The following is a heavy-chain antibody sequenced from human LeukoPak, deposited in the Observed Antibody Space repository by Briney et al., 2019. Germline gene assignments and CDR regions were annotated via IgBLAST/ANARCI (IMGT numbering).Heavy chain of an antibody. CDR2: ISYDGSNK. CDR1: GFTFSSCG. D-gene: IGHD6-13*01. CDR3: AKIGRQYSSRTPYYYGMDV. V-gene: IGHV3-30*18. Sequence: GGSLRLSCAASGFTFSSCGMHWVRQAPGKGLEWVAVISYDGSNKYYADSVKGRFTISRDNSKNTLYLQMNSLRAEDTAVYYCAKIGRQYSSRTPYYYGMDVWGQGTTVTVSS. J-gene: IGHJ6*02.